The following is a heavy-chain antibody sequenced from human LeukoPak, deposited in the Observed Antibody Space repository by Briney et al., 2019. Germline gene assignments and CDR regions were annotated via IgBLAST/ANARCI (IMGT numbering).Heavy chain of an antibody. Sequence: GGSLRLSCAASGFTFSSYEMNWVRQAPGKGLEWVSYISSSGSTIYYGDSVKGRFTISRDNAKNSLYLQMNSLRAKDTAVYYCARDYFGAGILDYWGQGTLVSVSS. J-gene: IGHJ4*02. CDR2: ISSSGSTI. V-gene: IGHV3-48*03. CDR3: ARDYFGAGILDY. CDR1: GFTFSSYE. D-gene: IGHD3-10*01.